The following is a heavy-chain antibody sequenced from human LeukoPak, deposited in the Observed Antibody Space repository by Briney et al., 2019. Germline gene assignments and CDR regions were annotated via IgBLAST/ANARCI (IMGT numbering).Heavy chain of an antibody. D-gene: IGHD1-26*01. CDR3: ARGVGATTQSFDY. V-gene: IGHV1-69*13. Sequence: VASVKVSCKASGGTFSSYAISWVRQAPGQGLEWMGGIIPIFGTANYAQKFQGRVTITADESTGTAYMELSSLRSEDTAVYYCARGVGATTQSFDYWGQGTLVTVSS. CDR1: GGTFSSYA. CDR2: IIPIFGTA. J-gene: IGHJ4*02.